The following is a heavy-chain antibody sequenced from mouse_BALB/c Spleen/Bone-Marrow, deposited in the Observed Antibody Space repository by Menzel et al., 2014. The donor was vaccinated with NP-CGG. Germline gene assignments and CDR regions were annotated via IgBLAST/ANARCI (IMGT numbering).Heavy chain of an antibody. J-gene: IGHJ3*01. V-gene: IGHV1-4*01. CDR2: INPSSGYT. CDR1: GYTFTSYT. CDR3: AREGYGNYAY. Sequence: QVQLQQSGAELARPGASVKMSCKASGYTFTSYTMHWVKQSPGQGLEWIGYINPSSGYTNYNQKFKDKATLTADKSSSTAYMQLSSLTSEDSAVYYCAREGYGNYAYWGQGTLVTVSA. D-gene: IGHD2-10*02.